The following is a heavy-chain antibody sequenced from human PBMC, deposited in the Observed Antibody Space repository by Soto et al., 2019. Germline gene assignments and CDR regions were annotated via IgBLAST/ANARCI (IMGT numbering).Heavy chain of an antibody. CDR2: ISSSSSTI. CDR1: GGSISSYY. CDR3: ARDYSSYGPFDY. V-gene: IGHV3-48*01. D-gene: IGHD5-18*01. Sequence: ETLSLTCAVSGGSISSYYWSWIRQPPGKGLEWVSYISSSSSTIYYADSVKGRFTISRDNAKNSLYLQMNSLRAEDTAVYYCARDYSSYGPFDYWGQGTLVTVSS. J-gene: IGHJ4*02.